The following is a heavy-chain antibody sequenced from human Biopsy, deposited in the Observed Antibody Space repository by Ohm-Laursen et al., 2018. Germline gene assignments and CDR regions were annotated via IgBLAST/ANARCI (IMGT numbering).Heavy chain of an antibody. D-gene: IGHD6-19*01. Sequence: SQTLSLTCTVTDGSISNIINYWSWIRQPPGKGLEWLGYISNIGSTNYNPSLKSRVTISVDTSKNHFSLKLTSVTAADTAVYYCARESALAGDFDSWGQGTLVTVSS. CDR2: ISNIGST. CDR1: DGSISNIINY. V-gene: IGHV4-61*01. CDR3: ARESALAGDFDS. J-gene: IGHJ4*02.